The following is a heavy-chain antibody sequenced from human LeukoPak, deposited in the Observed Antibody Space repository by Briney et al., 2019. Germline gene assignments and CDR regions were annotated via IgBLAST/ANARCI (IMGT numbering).Heavy chain of an antibody. CDR3: ARVPYGDYRHYYYGMDV. CDR2: ISSSSSYI. Sequence: PGGSLRLSCAGSGFTFSSYSMNWVRQAPGKGLEWVSSISSSSSYIYYADSVKGRFTISRDNAKNSLYLQMNSLRAEDTAVYYCARVPYGDYRHYYYGMDVWGQGTTVTVSS. V-gene: IGHV3-21*01. D-gene: IGHD4-17*01. J-gene: IGHJ6*02. CDR1: GFTFSSYS.